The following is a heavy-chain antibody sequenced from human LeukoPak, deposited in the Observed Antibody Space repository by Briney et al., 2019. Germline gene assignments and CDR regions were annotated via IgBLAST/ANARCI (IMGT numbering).Heavy chain of an antibody. CDR2: IYHSGSA. V-gene: IGHV4-30-2*01. CDR1: GGSISSGGYY. CDR3: ARHLGATTLYSYYYMDF. D-gene: IGHD1-26*01. Sequence: PSETLSLTCTVSGGSISSGGYYWSWIRQPPGKGLEWIGYIYHSGSANYDPSLKSRVTISVDTSKSQFSLKLTSVTAADTAVYYCARHLGATTLYSYYYMDFWGEGTPVTVSS. J-gene: IGHJ6*03.